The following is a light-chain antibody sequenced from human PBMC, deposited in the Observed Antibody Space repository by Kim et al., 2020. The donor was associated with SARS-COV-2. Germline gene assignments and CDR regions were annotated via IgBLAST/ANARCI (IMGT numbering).Light chain of an antibody. CDR2: AAS. V-gene: IGKV1-39*01. CDR1: QGISDY. CDR3: QQTYTTPRT. Sequence: ESLGDQVTLTCRASQGISDYLNWYQQKPGEAPKLLISAASSLQSGVPSRFSGSGSGTDFTLTISSLQPEDFAIYHCQQTYTTPRTFGQGTKLEI. J-gene: IGKJ2*01.